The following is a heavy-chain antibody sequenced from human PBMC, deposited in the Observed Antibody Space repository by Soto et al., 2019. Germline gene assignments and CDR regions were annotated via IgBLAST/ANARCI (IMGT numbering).Heavy chain of an antibody. V-gene: IGHV4-39*01. CDR2: VHDTGTT. Sequence: QLQLQESGPGLVKPSETLSLTCAVSGGSVSSGGNYWGWIRQSPGKGLEWIGSVHDTGTTHYNPSLTSRVTISVDTSNNQFSRNVNSVTAADTAVYYCARGLSSPSAAGVWGQGTLVTVSS. CDR3: ARGLSSPSAAGV. D-gene: IGHD6-6*01. CDR1: GGSVSSGGNY. J-gene: IGHJ4*02.